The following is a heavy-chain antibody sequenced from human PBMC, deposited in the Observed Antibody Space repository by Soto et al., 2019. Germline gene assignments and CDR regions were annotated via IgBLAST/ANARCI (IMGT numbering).Heavy chain of an antibody. J-gene: IGHJ6*03. D-gene: IGHD3-3*01. CDR2: ISGSGGST. Sequence: GGSLRLSCAASGFTFSSYAMSWVRQAPGKGLEWVSAISGSGGSTYYADSVKGRFTISRDNSKNTLYLQMNSLRAEDTAVYYCAKDYDFWGGSYYYMDVWGKGTTVTVSS. CDR3: AKDYDFWGGSYYYMDV. V-gene: IGHV3-23*01. CDR1: GFTFSSYA.